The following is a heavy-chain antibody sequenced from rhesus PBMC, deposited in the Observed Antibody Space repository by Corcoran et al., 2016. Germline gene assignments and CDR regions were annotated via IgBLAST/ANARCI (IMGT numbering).Heavy chain of an antibody. V-gene: IGHV4-80*01. D-gene: IGHD6-13*01. CDR3: ARRGLYSSWSDAEYFEF. CDR1: GVSFSSYW. CDR2: INGNSGST. Sequence: QVQLQESGPGLVKPSEPLSLTCAVSGVSFSSYWLSWIRQPPGKGLEWIGEINGNSGSTNYNPSLKSRVTISKDASKNQFSLKLSSVTAADTAVYYCARRGLYSSWSDAEYFEFWGQGALVTVSS. J-gene: IGHJ1*01.